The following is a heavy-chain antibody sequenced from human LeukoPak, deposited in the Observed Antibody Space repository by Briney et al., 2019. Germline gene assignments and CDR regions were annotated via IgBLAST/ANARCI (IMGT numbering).Heavy chain of an antibody. V-gene: IGHV1-2*02. Sequence: ASVTVSCKASGYTFIDYYMHWVRQAPGQGLEWMGWINPNSGDTNYAQKFQGRVTMTRDTSISTAYMELSRLRSDDTAVYYCARKRWLQPWGQGTLVTVSS. J-gene: IGHJ5*02. CDR2: INPNSGDT. CDR1: GYTFIDYY. D-gene: IGHD5-24*01. CDR3: ARKRWLQP.